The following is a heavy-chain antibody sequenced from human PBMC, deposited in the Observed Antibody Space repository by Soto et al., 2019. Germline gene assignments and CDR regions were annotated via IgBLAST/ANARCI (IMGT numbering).Heavy chain of an antibody. CDR1: GGSFSGYY. CDR3: ARDKITGLFDY. D-gene: IGHD2-8*02. CDR2: INHSGST. V-gene: IGHV4-34*01. Sequence: QVQLQQWGAGLLKPSETLSLTCSVYGGSFSGYYWTWIRQPPGTGLERIGEINHSGSTNYNPSLKYRVTISVHTSQTQSSLKLTSVTAADTAVYYFARDKITGLFDYWGQGPLVPVSS. J-gene: IGHJ4*02.